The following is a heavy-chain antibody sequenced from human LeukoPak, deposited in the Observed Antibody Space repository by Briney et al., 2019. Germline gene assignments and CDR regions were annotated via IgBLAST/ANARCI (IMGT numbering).Heavy chain of an antibody. J-gene: IGHJ3*02. V-gene: IGHV3-23*01. CDR1: GFTFSSYA. Sequence: GGSLRLSCAASGFTFSSYAISWFRQAPGKGLEWVSSITGTSAGTYYTYSVKGRFTISRDNSKNTLYLQMNSLRAEDTAVYFCARPLAGHDAFDIWGQGTMVTVSS. D-gene: IGHD7-27*01. CDR2: ITGTSAGT. CDR3: ARPLAGHDAFDI.